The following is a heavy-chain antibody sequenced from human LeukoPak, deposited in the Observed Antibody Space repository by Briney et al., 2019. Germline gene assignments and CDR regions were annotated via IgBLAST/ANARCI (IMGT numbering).Heavy chain of an antibody. V-gene: IGHV1-2*02. CDR3: ARATGLVIIGFDY. CDR2: INPNSGGT. J-gene: IGHJ4*02. D-gene: IGHD3/OR15-3a*01. CDR1: GYTFTGYY. Sequence: GASVKVSCMASGYTFTGYYMHWVRQAPGQGLEWMGWINPNSGGTNYAQKFQGRVTMTRDTSISTAYMELSRLRSDDTAVYYCARATGLVIIGFDYWGQGTLVTVSS.